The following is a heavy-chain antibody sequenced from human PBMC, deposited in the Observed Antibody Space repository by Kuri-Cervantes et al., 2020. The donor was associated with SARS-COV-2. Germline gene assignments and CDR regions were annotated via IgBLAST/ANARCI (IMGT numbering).Heavy chain of an antibody. CDR3: ASEAVAGSLYYYYGMDV. V-gene: IGHV4-39*01. CDR2: NYYSGST. Sequence: SETLSLTCTVSGGSISSSSYYWGWIRQPPGKGLEWIGSNYYSGSTYYNPSLKSRVTISVDTSKNQFSLKLSSVTAADTAVYYCASEAVAGSLYYYYGMDVWGQGTTVTVSS. CDR1: GGSISSSSYY. J-gene: IGHJ6*02. D-gene: IGHD6-19*01.